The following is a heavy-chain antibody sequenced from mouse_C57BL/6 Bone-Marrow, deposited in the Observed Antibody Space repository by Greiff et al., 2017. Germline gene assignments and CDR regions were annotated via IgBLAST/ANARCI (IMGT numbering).Heavy chain of an antibody. CDR3: TTGYYGSSYSY. D-gene: IGHD1-1*01. J-gene: IGHJ2*01. CDR2: IDPENGDA. CDR1: GFNIKDDY. Sequence: VHVKQSGAELVRPGASVKLSCTASGFNIKDDYMHWVKQRPEQGLEWIGWIDPENGDAEYASKFQGKATITADTSSNTAYLQLSSLTSEDTAVYYCTTGYYGSSYSYWGQGTPLAVSS. V-gene: IGHV14-4*01.